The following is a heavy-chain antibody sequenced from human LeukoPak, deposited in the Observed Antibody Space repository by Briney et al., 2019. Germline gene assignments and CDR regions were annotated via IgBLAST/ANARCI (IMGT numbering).Heavy chain of an antibody. Sequence: ASVKVSCKASGCTFTSYDINWVRQATGQGLEWMGWISAYNGNTNYAQKLQGRVTMTTDTSTSTAYMELRSLRSDDTAVYYCARDLARRIVGATPAYWGQGTLVTVSS. CDR1: GCTFTSYD. V-gene: IGHV1-18*01. J-gene: IGHJ4*02. CDR2: ISAYNGNT. CDR3: ARDLARRIVGATPAY. D-gene: IGHD1-26*01.